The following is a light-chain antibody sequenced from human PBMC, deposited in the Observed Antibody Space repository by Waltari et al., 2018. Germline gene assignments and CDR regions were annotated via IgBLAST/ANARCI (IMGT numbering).Light chain of an antibody. CDR2: DAS. V-gene: IGKV3-11*01. J-gene: IGKJ2*01. CDR3: QQRSSWPYT. CDR1: QTVRSY. Sequence: EIVLTHSPATPPLSPVGRATPSCWTSQTVRSYLAWYQQKPGQPPRFLILDASSRATGVPAQFSGSGSGTDFALTVSNLEPEDVAVYYCQQRSSWPYTFGQGTRVEIK.